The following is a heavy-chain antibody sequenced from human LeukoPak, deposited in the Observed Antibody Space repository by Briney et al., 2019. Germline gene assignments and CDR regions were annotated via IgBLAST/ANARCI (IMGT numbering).Heavy chain of an antibody. CDR2: INHSGST. CDR1: GGSFSGYY. D-gene: IGHD2-15*01. J-gene: IGHJ4*02. Sequence: SETLSLTCAVYGGSFSGYYWSWIRQPPGKGLEWIGEINHSGSTNYNPSLKSRVTISVDTSKNQFSLKLSSVTAADTAVYYCARGPPIVVVVAATLGDYFFDYWGRGTLVTVSS. V-gene: IGHV4-34*01. CDR3: ARGPPIVVVVAATLGDYFFDY.